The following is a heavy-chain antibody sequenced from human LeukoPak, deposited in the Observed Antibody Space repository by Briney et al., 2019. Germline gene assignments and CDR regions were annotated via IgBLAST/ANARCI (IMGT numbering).Heavy chain of an antibody. CDR2: INPNSGGT. CDR1: GYTFTGYY. D-gene: IGHD6-13*01. Sequence: ASVKVSCKASGYTFTGYYMHWVRQTPGQGLEWMGWINPNSGGTNYAQKFQGRVTMTRDTSISTAYMELSRLRSDDTAVYYCARAPIAAACYYYMDVWGKGTTVTVSS. V-gene: IGHV1-2*02. J-gene: IGHJ6*03. CDR3: ARAPIAAACYYYMDV.